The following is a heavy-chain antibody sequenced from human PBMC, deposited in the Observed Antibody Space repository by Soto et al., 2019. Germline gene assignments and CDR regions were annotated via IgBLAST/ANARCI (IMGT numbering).Heavy chain of an antibody. V-gene: IGHV1-2*04. CDR2: INPNSGGT. J-gene: IGHJ6*03. CDR1: GYTFTGYY. CDR3: AKGRDASSSIFGNYYYYYMDV. Sequence: ASVKVSCKASGYTFTGYYMHWVRQAPGQGLEWMGWINPNSGGTNYAQKFQGWVTMTRDTSISTAYMELSRLRSDDTAVYYCAKGRDASSSIFGNYYYYYMDVWGKGTTVTVSS. D-gene: IGHD6-6*01.